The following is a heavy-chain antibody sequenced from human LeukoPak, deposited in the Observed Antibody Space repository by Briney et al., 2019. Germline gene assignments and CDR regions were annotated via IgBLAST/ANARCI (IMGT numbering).Heavy chain of an antibody. CDR1: GFTFSSYA. CDR3: AKGHWQCSGSYCV. V-gene: IGHV3-23*01. CDR2: ISGGVGTT. Sequence: GGSLSLSCAASGFTFSSYAMSWVRKPQGTGLEWDSVISGGVGTTYYADSVNGRRTISTDNSKNTLYLRMHSPIADATAVYYCAKGHWQCSGSYCVWGRGTLVTVS. J-gene: IGHJ2*01. D-gene: IGHD3-10*02.